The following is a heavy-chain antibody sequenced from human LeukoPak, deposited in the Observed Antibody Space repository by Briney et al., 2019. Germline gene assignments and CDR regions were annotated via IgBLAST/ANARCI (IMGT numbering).Heavy chain of an antibody. CDR1: GFTFGDYA. D-gene: IGHD3-22*01. V-gene: IGHV3-49*04. CDR3: TRIFYYETGGYYPDH. Sequence: GGSLRLSCTTSGFTFGDYAMNWVRQAPGKGLEWVGFITSKAYGGTTEYAASLRGRFTISRDEPKNSLYLQMNSLKTEDTAVYYCTRIFYYETGGYYPDHWGQGTLFAVSS. CDR2: ITSKAYGGTT. J-gene: IGHJ4*02.